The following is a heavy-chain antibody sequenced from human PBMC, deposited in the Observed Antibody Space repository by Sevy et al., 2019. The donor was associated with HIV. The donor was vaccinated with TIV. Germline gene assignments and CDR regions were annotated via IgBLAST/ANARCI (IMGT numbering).Heavy chain of an antibody. Sequence: SETLSLTCTVSGGSINSDHWNWIRQTPGKGLEWFGYVYYTGGTNYNASLKNRVTISVDRTKNQFSLKLTSVTAADTAVYYCARRNDFDIWGQGTMVTVSS. CDR3: ARRNDFDI. CDR2: VYYTGGT. J-gene: IGHJ3*02. CDR1: GGSINSDH. V-gene: IGHV4-59*08.